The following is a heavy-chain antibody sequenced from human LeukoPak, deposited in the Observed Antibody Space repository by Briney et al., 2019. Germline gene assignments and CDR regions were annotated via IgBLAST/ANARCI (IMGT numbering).Heavy chain of an antibody. Sequence: GGSLRLSCAASGFTFSTYGMHWVRQAPGKGLEWVAVIWYDGSLKYYADSVKGRFTISRDNSKNTLYLQMNSLRVEDTAVYYCARDFRDYYDSSGLYNWSDPWGQGARVTVSS. V-gene: IGHV3-33*01. J-gene: IGHJ5*02. CDR1: GFTFSTYG. D-gene: IGHD3-22*01. CDR3: ARDFRDYYDSSGLYNWSDP. CDR2: IWYDGSLK.